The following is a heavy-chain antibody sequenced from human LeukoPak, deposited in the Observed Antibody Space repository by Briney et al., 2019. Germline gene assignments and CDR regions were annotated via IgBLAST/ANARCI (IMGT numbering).Heavy chain of an antibody. CDR1: GFTYTNYW. V-gene: IGHV3-7*01. Sequence: GGSLRLSCAAPGFTYTNYWMSWVRQAPGKGLELVANIKQDRSEKYYVDSVKGRFTISRDNAKNSLYLQMNSLRAEDTAVYYCARSSRELGGYAPWELMPPFDYWGQGTLVTVSS. D-gene: IGHD1-7*01. CDR3: ARSSRELGGYAPWELMPPFDY. J-gene: IGHJ4*02. CDR2: IKQDRSEK.